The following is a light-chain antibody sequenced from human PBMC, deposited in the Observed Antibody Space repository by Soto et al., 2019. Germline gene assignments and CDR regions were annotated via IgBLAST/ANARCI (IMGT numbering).Light chain of an antibody. J-gene: IGKJ4*01. Sequence: DLPMTQSPSSLSASVGDRVTITCRASQTITNFLNWYQQKPGRAPQLLIYAASSLQSGVPARFSGSGSGTAFPLTISSLKPADFATYHCQHSYSTPLPFGGGTQVEIK. CDR1: QTITNF. CDR2: AAS. V-gene: IGKV1-39*01. CDR3: QHSYSTPLP.